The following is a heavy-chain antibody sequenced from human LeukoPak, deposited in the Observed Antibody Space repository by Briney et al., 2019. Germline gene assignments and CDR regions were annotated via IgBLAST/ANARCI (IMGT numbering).Heavy chain of an antibody. CDR2: INPNSGGT. CDR3: ARDLSGISSATDAFDM. Sequence: ASVKVSCKASGYTFTAYYIHWVRQAPGQGLEWMGRINPNSGGTDSAQRFQGRVTMTRDTSMNTAYMKLSRLRSDDTAVYNCARDLSGISSATDAFDMWGQGTMVTVSS. J-gene: IGHJ3*02. D-gene: IGHD1-14*01. CDR1: GYTFTAYY. V-gene: IGHV1-2*06.